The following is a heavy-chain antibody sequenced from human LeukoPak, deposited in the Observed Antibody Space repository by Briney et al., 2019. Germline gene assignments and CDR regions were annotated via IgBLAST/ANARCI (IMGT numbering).Heavy chain of an antibody. D-gene: IGHD1-26*01. CDR3: ARAPPYGSYWARLYYFDY. Sequence: SQTLSLTCTVSGGSISSGSYYWSWIRQPAGKGLEWIGRIYTSGSTNYNPSLKSRVTISVDTSKNQFSLKLSSVTAADTAVYYCARAPPYGSYWARLYYFDYWGQGTLVTVSS. CDR1: GGSISSGSYY. J-gene: IGHJ4*02. CDR2: IYTSGST. V-gene: IGHV4-61*02.